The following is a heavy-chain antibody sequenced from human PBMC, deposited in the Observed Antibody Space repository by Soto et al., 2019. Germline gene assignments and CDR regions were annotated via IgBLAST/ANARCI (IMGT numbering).Heavy chain of an antibody. CDR1: GDSVSSDAYY. CDR2: ILSSGGT. Sequence: QVQLQESGPGLVKPSGTLSLTCSVSGDSVSSDAYYWTWIRQPPGKTLEWVGFILSSGGTSTNPSPRSRRRMSFDTAGNQFSMRLPFVTAADTGVYFCAKGFSGGLYVDSWGGGTQVTVSS. J-gene: IGHJ5*02. D-gene: IGHD6-19*01. CDR3: AKGFSGGLYVDS. V-gene: IGHV4-61*08.